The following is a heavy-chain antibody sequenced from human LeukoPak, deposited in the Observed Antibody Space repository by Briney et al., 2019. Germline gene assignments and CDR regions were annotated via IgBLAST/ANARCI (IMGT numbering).Heavy chain of an antibody. CDR2: IDPSDSYT. Sequence: GESLKISCKGSGYSFTSYWISWVRQMPGKGLEWMGRIDPSDSYTYYSPSFQGHVTISADKSISTAYLQWSSLKASDTAMYYCAPHRGGLEDLTFDPWGQGTLVTVSS. J-gene: IGHJ5*02. D-gene: IGHD3-10*01. CDR3: APHRGGLEDLTFDP. V-gene: IGHV5-10-1*01. CDR1: GYSFTSYW.